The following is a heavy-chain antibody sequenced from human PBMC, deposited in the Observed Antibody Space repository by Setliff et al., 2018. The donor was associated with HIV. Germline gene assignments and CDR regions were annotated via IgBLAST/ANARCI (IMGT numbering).Heavy chain of an antibody. V-gene: IGHV1-69*05. J-gene: IGHJ6*03. Sequence: GASVKVSCKASGGSFGTFDISWVRQAPGQGLEWVGEIIPLFGAPNYAQKFQGRVTLTTDESTSAAFMELRSLRSEDTAVYYCAKLTYFGSGSRVPKPGYFYMDVWGQGTTGTSP. CDR2: IIPLFGAP. CDR3: AKLTYFGSGSRVPKPGYFYMDV. CDR1: GGSFGTFD. D-gene: IGHD3-10*01.